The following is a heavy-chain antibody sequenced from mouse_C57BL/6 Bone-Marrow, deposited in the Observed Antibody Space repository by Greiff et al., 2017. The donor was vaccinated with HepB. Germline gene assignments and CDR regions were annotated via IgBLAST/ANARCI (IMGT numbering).Heavy chain of an antibody. V-gene: IGHV1-82*01. CDR3: ARKRGPNWGPFDY. CDR1: GYAFSSSW. CDR2: IYPGDGDT. Sequence: QVQLQQSGPELVKPGASVKISCKASGYAFSSSWMNWVKQRPGKGLEWIGRIYPGDGDTNYNGKFKGKATLTADKSSSTAYMQLSSLTSEDSAVYFCARKRGPNWGPFDYWGQGTTLTVSS. J-gene: IGHJ2*01. D-gene: IGHD4-1*01.